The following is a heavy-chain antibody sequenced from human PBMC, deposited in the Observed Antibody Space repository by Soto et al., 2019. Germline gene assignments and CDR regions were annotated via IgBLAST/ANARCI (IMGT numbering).Heavy chain of an antibody. D-gene: IGHD6-13*01. J-gene: IGHJ6*02. CDR3: ARGYSSSWYDHYYYGMDV. CDR1: GYTFTSYY. Sequence: GASVKVSCKASGYTFTSYYMHWVRQAPVQGLEWMGGINPSGGTANYAQKFQGRVTITADKSTSTAYMELSSLRSEDTAVYYCARGYSSSWYDHYYYGMDVWGQGTTVTVSS. V-gene: IGHV1-46*01. CDR2: INPSGGTA.